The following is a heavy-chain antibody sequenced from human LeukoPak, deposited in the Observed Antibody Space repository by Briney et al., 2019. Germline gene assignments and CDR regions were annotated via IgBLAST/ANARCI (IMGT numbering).Heavy chain of an antibody. CDR3: ARGSHRGYCTTSNCYTVDY. Sequence: GASVKVSCKAARYTFTSYDINWVRQAPGQGLGWMGWMNPDSGNTGYAQKFQGRVSMTRNTSISTAYMELGGLTSDDTAVYFCARGSHRGYCTTSNCYTVDYWGQGTLVSVSS. J-gene: IGHJ4*01. CDR2: MNPDSGNT. CDR1: RYTFTSYD. D-gene: IGHD2-2*02. V-gene: IGHV1-8*01.